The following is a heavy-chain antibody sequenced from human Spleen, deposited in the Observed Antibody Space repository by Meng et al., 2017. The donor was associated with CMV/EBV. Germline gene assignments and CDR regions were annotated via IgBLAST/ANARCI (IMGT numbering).Heavy chain of an antibody. CDR1: GGSFSSFY. D-gene: IGHD3-3*01. J-gene: IGHJ4*02. V-gene: IGHV4-34*01. CDR2: INHSGST. Sequence: SETLSLTCAVYGGSFSSFYWSWIRQPPGKGLECIGEINHSGSTNYNPSLKSRVTISVDTSKNQFSLKLSSVTAADTAVYYCARGQYTIFGVVIIPYYFDYWGQGTLVTVSS. CDR3: ARGQYTIFGVVIIPYYFDY.